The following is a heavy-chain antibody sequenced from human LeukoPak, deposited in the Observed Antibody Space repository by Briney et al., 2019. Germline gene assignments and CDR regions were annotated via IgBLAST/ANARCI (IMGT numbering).Heavy chain of an antibody. CDR1: GYTFTGYY. CDR3: ARIAQLVPYYYGMDV. D-gene: IGHD6-6*01. J-gene: IGHJ6*02. V-gene: IGHV1-2*02. CDR2: INPNSGGT. Sequence: ASVKVSCKASGYTFTGYYMHWVRQAPGQGLEWMGWINPNSGGTNYAQKFQGRVTMTMDTSISTAYMELSRLRSDDTAVYYCARIAQLVPYYYGMDVWGQGTTVTVSS.